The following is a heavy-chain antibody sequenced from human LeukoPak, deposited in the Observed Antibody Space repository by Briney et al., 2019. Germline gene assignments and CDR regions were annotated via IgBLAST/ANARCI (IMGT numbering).Heavy chain of an antibody. CDR2: IKEDGSER. CDR1: AFIFSGHW. D-gene: IGHD1-26*01. V-gene: IGHV3-7*03. J-gene: IGHJ4*02. CDR3: AKTVSVLGATPPDY. Sequence: GGSLRLSCEASAFIFSGHWLNWVRQTPGKGLEWVASIKEDGSERQYVDSVKGRFSISRDNTKGSLFLQLNSLRAEDTAAYYCAKTVSVLGATPPDYWGQGTLVTVSS.